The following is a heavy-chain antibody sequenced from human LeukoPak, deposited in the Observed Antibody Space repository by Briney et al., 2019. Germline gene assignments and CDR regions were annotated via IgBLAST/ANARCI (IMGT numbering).Heavy chain of an antibody. V-gene: IGHV4-34*01. CDR3: ARNYDFWSGYPNYNWFDP. Sequence: SWIRQXXXXGXEWIGEINHSGSTNYNPSLKSRVTISVDTSKNQFSLKLSSVTAADTAVYYCARNYDFWSGYPNYNWFDPWGQGTLVTVSS. D-gene: IGHD3-3*01. J-gene: IGHJ5*02. CDR2: INHSGST.